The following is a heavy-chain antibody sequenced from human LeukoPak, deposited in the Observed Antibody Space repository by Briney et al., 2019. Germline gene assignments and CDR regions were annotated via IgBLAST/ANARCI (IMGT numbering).Heavy chain of an antibody. D-gene: IGHD3-10*01. V-gene: IGHV4-59*08. Sequence: PTDTLSLTCTVSGGSISSYYWSWIRQPPGKGLEWIGYIYYSGRTNYNPSLKSRVTISVDTSKNQFSLKLSSVTAADTAVYYCARLYGSGSPDYWGKGTLVTSST. CDR3: ARLYGSGSPDY. CDR1: GGSISSYY. CDR2: IYYSGRT. J-gene: IGHJ4*02.